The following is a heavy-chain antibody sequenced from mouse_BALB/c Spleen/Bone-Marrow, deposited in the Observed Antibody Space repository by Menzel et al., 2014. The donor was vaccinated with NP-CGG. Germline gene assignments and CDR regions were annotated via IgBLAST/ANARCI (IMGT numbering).Heavy chain of an antibody. CDR2: IDTSDSYT. V-gene: IGHV1-69*01. J-gene: IGHJ4*01. Sequence: QVQLQQSGAELGMPGASVKMSCKASGYTFTDNWIYWVKQRPGQGLEWIGAIDTSDSYTNYNQKFMGKASLTVDASSSTACVQVSSLTSDDSAVYYCARGGHDFSLDYWGQGTSVTVSS. D-gene: IGHD2-4*01. CDR3: ARGGHDFSLDY. CDR1: GYTFTDNW.